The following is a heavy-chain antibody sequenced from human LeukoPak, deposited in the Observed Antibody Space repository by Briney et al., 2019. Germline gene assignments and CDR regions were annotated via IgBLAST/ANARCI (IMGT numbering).Heavy chain of an antibody. Sequence: GGSLRLSCAASGFTFSNAWMSWVRQAPGKGLEWVGRIKSKTEGGTTDYAAPVKGRFTISRDDSKNTLYLQMNSLKTEDTAVYYCTTDYGGNPYYFDYWGQGTLVTVSS. J-gene: IGHJ4*02. D-gene: IGHD4-23*01. CDR3: TTDYGGNPYYFDY. CDR2: IKSKTEGGTT. CDR1: GFTFSNAW. V-gene: IGHV3-15*01.